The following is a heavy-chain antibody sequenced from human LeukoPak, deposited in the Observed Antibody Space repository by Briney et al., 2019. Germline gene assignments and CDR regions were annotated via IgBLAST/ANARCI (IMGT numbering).Heavy chain of an antibody. Sequence: GGSLRLSCAASGFTFSSYSMNWVRQAPGKGLEWVSSISSSSSYIYYADSVKGRFTISRDNAKNSPYLQMNSLRAGDTAVYYCARDLIEYPGAAFDIWGQGTMVTVSS. V-gene: IGHV3-21*01. CDR1: GFTFSSYS. CDR2: ISSSSSYI. D-gene: IGHD2-8*01. CDR3: ARDLIEYPGAAFDI. J-gene: IGHJ3*02.